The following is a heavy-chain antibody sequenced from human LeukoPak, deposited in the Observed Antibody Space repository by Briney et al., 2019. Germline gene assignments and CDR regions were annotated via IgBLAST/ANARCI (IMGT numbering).Heavy chain of an antibody. CDR2: IKQDGSDK. D-gene: IGHD5-24*01. V-gene: IGHV3-7*01. Sequence: GSLRLSCAASGFTFDDYGLSCVRQAPGKGLEWVAYIKQDGSDKYYVDSVKGRFTISKDNAKNSLYLQMNSLRDEDSAVYYCARANYCFDYWGQGTLVTVSS. J-gene: IGHJ4*02. CDR1: GFTFDDYG. CDR3: ARANYCFDY.